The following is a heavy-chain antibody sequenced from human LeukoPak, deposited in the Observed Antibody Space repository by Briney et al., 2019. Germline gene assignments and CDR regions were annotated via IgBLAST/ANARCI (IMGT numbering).Heavy chain of an antibody. CDR3: ARNHDSSGWGTYYYYYMDV. CDR1: GGSISSSSYY. CDR2: IYYSGST. Sequence: SETLSLTCTVSGGSISSSSYYWGWIRQPPGKGLEWIGSIYYSGSTYYNPSLKSRVTISVDTSKNQFSLKLSSVTAADTAVYYCARNHDSSGWGTYYYYYMDVWGKGTTVTISS. V-gene: IGHV4-39*07. J-gene: IGHJ6*03. D-gene: IGHD6-19*01.